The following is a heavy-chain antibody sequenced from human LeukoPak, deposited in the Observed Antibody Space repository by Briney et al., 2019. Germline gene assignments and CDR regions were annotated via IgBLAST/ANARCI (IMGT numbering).Heavy chain of an antibody. Sequence: GGSLRLSCAASGFTFRSYSMNWVRQAPGKGLEWVSTISSSSTYIYYADSVKGRFTISRDNFKNTLHLQMNSLRVEDTAMYYCVREGTSGNGDGYNSYDYWGQGTLVTVSS. CDR2: ISSSSTYI. J-gene: IGHJ4*02. CDR3: VREGTSGNGDGYNSYDY. V-gene: IGHV3-21*06. CDR1: GFTFRSYS. D-gene: IGHD5-24*01.